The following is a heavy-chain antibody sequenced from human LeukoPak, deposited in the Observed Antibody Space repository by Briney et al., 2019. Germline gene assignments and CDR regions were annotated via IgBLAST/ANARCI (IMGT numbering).Heavy chain of an antibody. J-gene: IGHJ5*02. CDR1: GFTVSSNY. V-gene: IGHV3-53*01. D-gene: IGHD3-10*01. CDR2: IYSGGST. Sequence: PGGSLRLSCAASGFTVSSNYMSWVRQAPGKGLEWVSVIYSGGSTYYADSVKGRFTISRDNSKSTLYIQMNSLRAEDTAVYYCARVSKYYGSGSYYVTGYNWFDPWGQGTLVTVSS. CDR3: ARVSKYYGSGSYYVTGYNWFDP.